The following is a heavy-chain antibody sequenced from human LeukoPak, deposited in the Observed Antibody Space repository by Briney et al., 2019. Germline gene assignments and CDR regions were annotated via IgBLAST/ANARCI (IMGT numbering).Heavy chain of an antibody. CDR3: ARSSITGTTVTDAFDI. J-gene: IGHJ3*02. Sequence: GGSLRLSCAASGFTFSSYSMNWVRQAPGKGLEWVSSISSSSSYIYYADSVKGRFTISRDNAKNSLYLQMNSLRAEDTAVYYCARSSITGTTVTDAFDIWGQGTMVTVSS. D-gene: IGHD1-7*01. CDR2: ISSSSSYI. CDR1: GFTFSSYS. V-gene: IGHV3-21*01.